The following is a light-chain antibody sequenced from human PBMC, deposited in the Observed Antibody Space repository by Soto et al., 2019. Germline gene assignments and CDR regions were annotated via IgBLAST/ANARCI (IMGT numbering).Light chain of an antibody. CDR3: SSFPRSISYV. Sequence: QSAPTHPASVSDSPVQSITISCTGTSRDDGGYNSGSWYQHHTGKAPKLMTYDVSNRPSGVSNRCSSTKSGNTASLMSSGLDAEDEGAYDCSSFPRSISYVFGTGTRLTV. J-gene: IGLJ1*01. V-gene: IGLV2-14*03. CDR1: SRDDGGYNS. CDR2: DVS.